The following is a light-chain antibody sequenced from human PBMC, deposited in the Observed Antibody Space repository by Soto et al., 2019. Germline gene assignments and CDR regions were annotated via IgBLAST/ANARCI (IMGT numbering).Light chain of an antibody. V-gene: IGLV2-14*01. J-gene: IGLJ2*01. CDR3: SSYTSSSTS. CDR1: SSDVGGYNY. Sequence: QSVLTQPASVSGSPGQSITISCTGTSSDVGGYNYVSWYQQHPGKAPKLMICDVSNRPSGVSNRFSGSKSGNTASLTISGLQAEDEADYYCSSYTSSSTSFGGGTKLTVL. CDR2: DVS.